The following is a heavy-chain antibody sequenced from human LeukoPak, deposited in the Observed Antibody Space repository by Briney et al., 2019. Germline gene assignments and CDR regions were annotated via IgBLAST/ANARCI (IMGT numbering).Heavy chain of an antibody. CDR3: ARPYSSAWKGVFEI. CDR2: ISGRGDTT. V-gene: IGHV3-23*01. Sequence: PGGSLRLSCGGSGFTFSSYAMSWVRQAPGKGLEWVSGISGRGDTTYYADSVKGRFTISRDNSKNTLYLQMNSLRVEDTAVYFCARPYSSAWKGVFEIWGHGTMVTVSS. J-gene: IGHJ3*02. D-gene: IGHD6-19*01. CDR1: GFTFSSYA.